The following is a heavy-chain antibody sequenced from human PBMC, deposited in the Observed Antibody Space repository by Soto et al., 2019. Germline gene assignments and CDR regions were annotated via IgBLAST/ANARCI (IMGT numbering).Heavy chain of an antibody. CDR1: GGSISSSSYY. Sequence: SETLSLTCTVSGGSISSSSYYWGWIRQPPGKGLEWIGSIYYSGSTYYNPSLKSLVTISVDTSKNQFSLKLSSVTAADTAVYYCASPRRDSSSWNYYFDYWGQGTLVTVSS. D-gene: IGHD6-13*01. CDR2: IYYSGST. CDR3: ASPRRDSSSWNYYFDY. J-gene: IGHJ4*02. V-gene: IGHV4-39*01.